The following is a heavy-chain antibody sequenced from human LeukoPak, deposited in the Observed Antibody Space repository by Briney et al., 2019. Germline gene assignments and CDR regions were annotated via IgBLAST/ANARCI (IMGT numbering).Heavy chain of an antibody. CDR1: GFILSNYS. CDR2: ISSRSSYR. Sequence: GGSLRLSCVASGFILSNYSMNWVRQAPGKGLEWVSSISSRSSYRYYADSVTGRFTISRDNAKNSVSLQMNSLRAEDTAVYYCARDLGSVVDTAMDSYYFDYWGQGTLVTVSS. D-gene: IGHD5-18*01. V-gene: IGHV3-21*01. J-gene: IGHJ4*02. CDR3: ARDLGSVVDTAMDSYYFDY.